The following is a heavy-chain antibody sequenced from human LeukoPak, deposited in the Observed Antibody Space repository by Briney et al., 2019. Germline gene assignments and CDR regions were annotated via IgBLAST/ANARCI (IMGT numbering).Heavy chain of an antibody. J-gene: IGHJ4*02. CDR3: TTHYSDSGG. CDR1: GFIFSNAW. Sequence: GGSLRLSCSASGFIFSNAWMSWVRQAPGKGLEWVGRIKSKTAGGTTDGGSTDYAAPVKGRFSISRDDSKNTLYLQMNSLKTEDTAFYYCTTHYSDSGGWGQGTLVTVSS. D-gene: IGHD4-11*01. V-gene: IGHV3-15*01. CDR2: IKSKTAGGTT.